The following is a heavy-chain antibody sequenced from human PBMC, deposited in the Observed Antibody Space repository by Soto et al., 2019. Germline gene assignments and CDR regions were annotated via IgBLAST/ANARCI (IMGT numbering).Heavy chain of an antibody. Sequence: ASVKVSCKASGYTFTGYYMHWVRQAPGQGLEWMGWINPNSGGTNYAQKFQGWVTMTRDTSISTAYMELSRLRSDDTAVYYCARGSSSWYPYYYYGMDVWGQGTTVTSP. CDR2: INPNSGGT. J-gene: IGHJ6*02. CDR3: ARGSSSWYPYYYYGMDV. D-gene: IGHD6-13*01. V-gene: IGHV1-2*04. CDR1: GYTFTGYY.